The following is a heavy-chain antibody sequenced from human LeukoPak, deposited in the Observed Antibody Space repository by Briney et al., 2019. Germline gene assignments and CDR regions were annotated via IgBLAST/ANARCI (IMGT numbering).Heavy chain of an antibody. CDR3: ARVPPSGDRLLSSDY. D-gene: IGHD2-2*01. V-gene: IGHV1-69*04. J-gene: IGHJ4*02. Sequence: SVKVSCKASGGTFSSYAISWVRQAPGQGLEWMGRIIPILGIANYAQKFQGRVTITADKSTSTAYMELSSLRSEDTAVYYCARVPPSGDRLLSSDYWGQGTLVIVSS. CDR2: IIPILGIA. CDR1: GGTFSSYA.